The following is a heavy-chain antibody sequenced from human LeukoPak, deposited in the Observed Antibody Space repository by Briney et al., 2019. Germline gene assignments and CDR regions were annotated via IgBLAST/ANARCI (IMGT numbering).Heavy chain of an antibody. CDR1: GFTVGYNY. CDR2: IYNSGST. J-gene: IGHJ4*02. V-gene: IGHV3-66*01. CDR3: AKDRSGYDYYGQYYFDY. D-gene: IGHD5-12*01. Sequence: GGSLRLSCAASGFTVGYNYMTWVRQAPGKGLEWVAAIYNSGSTYYADSVKGRFTISRDNSKNTMYLQMNSLRAEDTAVYYCAKDRSGYDYYGQYYFDYWGQGALVTVSP.